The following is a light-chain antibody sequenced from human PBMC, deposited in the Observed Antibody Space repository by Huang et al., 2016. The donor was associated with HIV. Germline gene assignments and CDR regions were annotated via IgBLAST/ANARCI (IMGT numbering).Light chain of an antibody. J-gene: IGKJ4*02. V-gene: IGKV3-11*01. CDR3: QQRSKWRLT. CDR1: QSIGTY. Sequence: EIVLTQSPVTLSLSPGDRATLSCRASQSIGTYLAWYQQKCGQAPRLLIDDVSNRAASVPTRFSARGSETDFTLTIGSLNPDDFAIYHCQQRSKWRLTFGGGTEVEMK. CDR2: DVS.